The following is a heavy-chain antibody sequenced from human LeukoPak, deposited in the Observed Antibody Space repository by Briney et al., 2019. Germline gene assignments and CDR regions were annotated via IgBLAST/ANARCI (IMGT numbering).Heavy chain of an antibody. D-gene: IGHD3-10*01. CDR1: GGSFSTYY. V-gene: IGHV4-34*01. Sequence: SETLSLTCAVYGGSFSTYYWSWIRQPPGKGLEWIGEINHSGSTNYNPSLKSRVTISVDTSKNQFSLKLSSVTAADTAVYYCARSMVRGVIMWRAFDIWGQGTMVTVSS. CDR3: ARSMVRGVIMWRAFDI. CDR2: INHSGST. J-gene: IGHJ3*02.